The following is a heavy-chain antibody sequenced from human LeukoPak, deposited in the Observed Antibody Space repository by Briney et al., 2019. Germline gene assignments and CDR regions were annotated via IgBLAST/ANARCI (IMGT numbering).Heavy chain of an antibody. CDR3: ARSTIAVAGPSFDY. CDR2: IYYSGST. D-gene: IGHD6-19*01. J-gene: IGHJ4*02. CDR1: GGSISSYY. Sequence: SETLSLTCTVSGGSISSYYWSWIRQPPGKGLEWIGYIYYSGSTNYNPSLKSRVTIPVDTSKNQFSLKLSSVTAADTAVYYCARSTIAVAGPSFDYWGQGTLVTVSS. V-gene: IGHV4-59*12.